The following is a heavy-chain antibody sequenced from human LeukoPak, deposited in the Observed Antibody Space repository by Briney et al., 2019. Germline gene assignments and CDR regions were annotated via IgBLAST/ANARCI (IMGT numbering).Heavy chain of an antibody. CDR3: TRDQGTPGYYGMDV. CDR2: IRSKAYGGTT. Sequence: GVLRLSCAASGITFSNYAMSWVRQAPGKGLEWVGFIRSKAYGGTTEYAASVKGRFTISRDDSKSIAYLQMNSLKTEDTAVYYCTRDQGTPGYYGMDVWGQGTTVTVSS. CDR1: GITFSNYA. J-gene: IGHJ6*02. D-gene: IGHD1-1*01. V-gene: IGHV3-49*04.